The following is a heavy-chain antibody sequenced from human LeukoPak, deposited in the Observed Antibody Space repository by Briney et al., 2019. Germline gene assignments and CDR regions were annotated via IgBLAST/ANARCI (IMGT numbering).Heavy chain of an antibody. V-gene: IGHV1-69*13. CDR3: ARGDYGDYVGYYYYMDV. Sequence: ASVKVSCKASGYTFTGYYMHWVRQAPGQGLEWMGGIIPIFGTANYAQKFQGRVTITADESTSTAYMELSSLRSEDTAVYYCARGDYGDYVGYYYYMDVWGKGTTVTISS. CDR1: GYTFTGYY. D-gene: IGHD4-17*01. CDR2: IIPIFGTA. J-gene: IGHJ6*03.